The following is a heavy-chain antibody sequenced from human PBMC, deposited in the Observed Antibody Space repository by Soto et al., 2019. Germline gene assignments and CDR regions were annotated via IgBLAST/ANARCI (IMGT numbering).Heavy chain of an antibody. V-gene: IGHV4-4*07. CDR3: ASSYYYDSGGPNWFDP. Sequence: SETLSLTCTVSGGSISSYYWSWIRQPAGKGLEWIGRIYTSGSTNYNPSLKSRVTMSVDTSKNQFSLKLSSVTAADTAVYYYASSYYYDSGGPNWFDPWGQGTLVTVSS. CDR1: GGSISSYY. J-gene: IGHJ5*02. CDR2: IYTSGST. D-gene: IGHD3-22*01.